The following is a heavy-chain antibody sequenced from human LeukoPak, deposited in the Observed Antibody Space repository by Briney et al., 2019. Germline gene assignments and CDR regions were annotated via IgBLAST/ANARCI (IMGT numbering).Heavy chain of an antibody. J-gene: IGHJ3*02. Sequence: GGSLRLSCAASEFTFSTYWMHWVRHAQGKGLVWVSRINSDGSSTTYADSVTGRFTISRDNAKHTPYRQMNRLRAAHTAVTYCARGGSYLSAFDIWGQGTMVTVSS. D-gene: IGHD1-26*01. V-gene: IGHV3-74*01. CDR2: INSDGSST. CDR1: EFTFSTYW. CDR3: ARGGSYLSAFDI.